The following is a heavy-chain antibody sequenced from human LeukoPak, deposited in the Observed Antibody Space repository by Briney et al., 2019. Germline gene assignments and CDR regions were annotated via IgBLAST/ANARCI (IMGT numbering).Heavy chain of an antibody. CDR2: IDGSSTYI. D-gene: IGHD3-3*01. CDR3: TKTPLSGYYFDL. CDR1: GLAFSTYS. V-gene: IGHV3-21*01. J-gene: IGHJ4*02. Sequence: GGSLRLSCVASGLAFSTYSMNWVRQAPGQGLEWVASIDGSSTYIFYPDSLKGRFTITRDNAKNSLYLQMDSLRADDTALYYCTKTPLSGYYFDLWGQGTMVTVSS.